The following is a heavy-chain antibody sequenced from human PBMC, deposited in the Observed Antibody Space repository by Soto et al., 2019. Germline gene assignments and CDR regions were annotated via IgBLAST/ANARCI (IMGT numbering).Heavy chain of an antibody. CDR2: ISGNGGTT. Sequence: GGSLRLSCEVSGFAFIFYSMSWGRQAPGKGLEWVASISGNGGTTYYAASGKGRFTFSRDNSKNTLYLQMNNLRGEDTAVYYCAKDRGGFTNGWEFFDSWGQGTLVTVSS. J-gene: IGHJ4*02. CDR3: AKDRGGFTNGWEFFDS. D-gene: IGHD3-10*01. CDR1: GFAFIFYS. V-gene: IGHV3-23*01.